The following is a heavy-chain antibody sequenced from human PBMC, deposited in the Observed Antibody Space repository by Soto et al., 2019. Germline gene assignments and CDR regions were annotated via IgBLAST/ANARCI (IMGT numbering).Heavy chain of an antibody. CDR3: ALRLPHYGLGRERGNGFAP. CDR1: GFSLSTTGVG. Sequence: QITLKESGPTLVRPTQTLTLTCTFSGFSLSTTGVGVGWIRQPPGKALEWLALIYWDDDKRYSPSLKSRLTFTKDTSKNEVILTMTNMDPVDTARYYCALRLPHYGLGRERGNGFAPWGQGTLVTVSS. J-gene: IGHJ5*02. V-gene: IGHV2-5*02. CDR2: IYWDDDK. D-gene: IGHD3-10*01.